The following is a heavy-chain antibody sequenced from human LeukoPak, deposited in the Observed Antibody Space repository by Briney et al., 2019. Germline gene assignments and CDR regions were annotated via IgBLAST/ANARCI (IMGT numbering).Heavy chain of an antibody. V-gene: IGHV3-21*06. J-gene: IGHJ6*03. CDR1: GFIFSTYN. CDR3: ARELGSPYYYYYYIDV. D-gene: IGHD3-10*01. Sequence: AGGSLRLSCAASGFIFSTYNVNWVRQAPGKGLEWVSSITSSSSYIYYADSVKGRFTISRDNAKNSLYLQMNSLRAEVTAVYYCARELGSPYYYYYYIDVWGKGTTVTVSS. CDR2: ITSSSSYI.